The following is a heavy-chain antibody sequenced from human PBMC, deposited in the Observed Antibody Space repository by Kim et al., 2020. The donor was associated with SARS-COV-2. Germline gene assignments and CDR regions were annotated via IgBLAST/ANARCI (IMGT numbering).Heavy chain of an antibody. CDR2: ISSSSSTI. J-gene: IGHJ4*02. CDR3: ARDLDYDFWSRYAKTFDY. CDR1: GFTFSSYS. V-gene: IGHV3-48*02. D-gene: IGHD3-3*01. Sequence: GGSLRLSCAASGFTFSSYSMNWVRQAPGKGLEWVSYISSSSSTIYYADSVKGRFTISRDNAKNSLYLQMNSLRDEDTAVYYCARDLDYDFWSRYAKTFDYWGQGTLVTVSS.